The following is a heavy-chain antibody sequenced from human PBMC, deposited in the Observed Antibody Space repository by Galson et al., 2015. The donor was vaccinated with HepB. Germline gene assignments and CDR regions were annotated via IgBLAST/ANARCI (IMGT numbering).Heavy chain of an antibody. J-gene: IGHJ4*02. CDR2: IYSGGST. Sequence: SLRLSCAVSGFTVSNNYMSWVRQAPGKGLQWVSLIYSGGSTYYADSVRGRFTISRDNSENTVYLQMNSLRPEDTALYYCARFDYVRGTDYWGQGTLVTVSS. D-gene: IGHD4-17*01. CDR1: GFTVSNNY. CDR3: ARFDYVRGTDY. V-gene: IGHV3-66*02.